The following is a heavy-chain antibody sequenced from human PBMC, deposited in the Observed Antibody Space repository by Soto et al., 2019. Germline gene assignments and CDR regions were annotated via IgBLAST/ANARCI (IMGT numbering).Heavy chain of an antibody. CDR3: VPPVGYGMDV. D-gene: IGHD2-2*01. V-gene: IGHV3-23*01. CDR2: ISGSGGST. J-gene: IGHJ6*02. Sequence: EVQLLESGGGLVQPGGSLRLTCAASGFTFSSYAMSWVRQAPGKGLEWVSAISGSGGSTYYADSVKGRFTISRDNSKNTLYLQMNSLRAEDTAVYYCVPPVGYGMDVWGQGTTVTVSS. CDR1: GFTFSSYA.